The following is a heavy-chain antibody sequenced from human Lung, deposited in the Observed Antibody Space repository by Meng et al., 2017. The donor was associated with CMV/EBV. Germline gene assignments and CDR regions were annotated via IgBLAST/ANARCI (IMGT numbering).Heavy chain of an antibody. CDR1: GYSISNGYY. D-gene: IGHD2-2*01. J-gene: IGHJ5*02. V-gene: IGHV4-38-2*02. Sequence: ESLKISCTVSGYSISNGYYWGWIRQPPGKGLEWIGSIYHSGSTYYNPSLKSRVTISVDTSKNQFSLKLSSVTAADTAVYYCARDYRTGCSSTSCYNWFDPWGQGALVTGSS. CDR3: ARDYRTGCSSTSCYNWFDP. CDR2: IYHSGST.